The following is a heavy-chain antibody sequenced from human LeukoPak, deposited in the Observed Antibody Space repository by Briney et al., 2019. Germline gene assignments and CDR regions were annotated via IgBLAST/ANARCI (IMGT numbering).Heavy chain of an antibody. Sequence: GGSLRLSCAASGFTVSSNYMSWVRQAPGKGLEWVSVIYSGGSTYYADSVKGRFTISRDNSKNTLYLQMNSLRAEDTAVYYCARDWVGAMVRGVMAAPNYFDYWGQGTLVTVSS. D-gene: IGHD3-10*01. J-gene: IGHJ4*02. V-gene: IGHV3-66*01. CDR2: IYSGGST. CDR3: ARDWVGAMVRGVMAAPNYFDY. CDR1: GFTVSSNY.